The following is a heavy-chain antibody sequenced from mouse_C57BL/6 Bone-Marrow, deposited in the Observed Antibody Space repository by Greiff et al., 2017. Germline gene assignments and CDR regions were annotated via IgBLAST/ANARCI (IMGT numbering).Heavy chain of an antibody. Sequence: EVQLQESVAELVRPGASVKLSCTASGFNIKNTYMHWVKQRPEQGLEWIGRIDPANGNTKYAPKFQGKATITADTSSNTAYLQLSSLTSEDTAIYYCARSNYYGSSYVSYYFDYWGQGATLTVSS. J-gene: IGHJ2*01. CDR1: GFNIKNTY. V-gene: IGHV14-3*01. CDR3: ARSNYYGSSYVSYYFDY. CDR2: IDPANGNT. D-gene: IGHD1-1*01.